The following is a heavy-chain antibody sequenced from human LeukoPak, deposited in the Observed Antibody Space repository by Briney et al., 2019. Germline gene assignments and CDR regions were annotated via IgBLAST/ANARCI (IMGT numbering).Heavy chain of an antibody. V-gene: IGHV3-21*01. Sequence: GGSLILSCAASGFTFSTSNMNWVRHSPGKGLESVSSISDSTNYIYYADSVKGRFTISRDNAKNSLYLQMNSLRDEDTAVYYCARDLILADSSGSSAHDFWGQGTLVTVSS. CDR2: ISDSTNYI. CDR3: ARDLILADSSGSSAHDF. D-gene: IGHD2-15*01. CDR1: GFTFSTSN. J-gene: IGHJ4*02.